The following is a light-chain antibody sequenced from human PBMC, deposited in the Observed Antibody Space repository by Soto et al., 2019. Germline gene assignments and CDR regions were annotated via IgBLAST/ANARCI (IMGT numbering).Light chain of an antibody. CDR2: GAS. CDR1: QSVSGK. CDR3: QQYNKWYT. Sequence: EIVMTQSPATLSVSPGERATLSCRASQSVSGKLAWYQQKPGQPPRLLIYGASTRATGVPARFSGSGSGTEFTLTISSLQSEDFAVYYCQQYNKWYTFGQGTKLEIK. J-gene: IGKJ2*01. V-gene: IGKV3-15*01.